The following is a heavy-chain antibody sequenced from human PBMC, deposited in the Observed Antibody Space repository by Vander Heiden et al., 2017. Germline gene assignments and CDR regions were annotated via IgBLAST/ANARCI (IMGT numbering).Heavy chain of an antibody. V-gene: IGHV3-23*01. Sequence: EVQLLESGGGLVQPGGSLRPSCAASGFTFSTHAMSWVRQAPGKGLEWVSAMSGSGGTTYYADSVKGRFTISRDNSKNTLYLQMNSLRAEDTAVYYCAKLPGGYCSSPSCYLDYWGQGTLVTVSS. CDR1: GFTFSTHA. J-gene: IGHJ4*02. CDR2: MSGSGGTT. D-gene: IGHD2-2*01. CDR3: AKLPGGYCSSPSCYLDY.